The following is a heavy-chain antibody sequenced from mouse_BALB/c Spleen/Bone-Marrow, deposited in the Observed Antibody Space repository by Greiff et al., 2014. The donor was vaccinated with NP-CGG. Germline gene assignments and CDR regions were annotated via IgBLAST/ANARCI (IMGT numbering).Heavy chain of an antibody. CDR2: ISDGGSYT. J-gene: IGHJ4*01. V-gene: IGHV5-4*02. D-gene: IGHD2-14*01. CDR1: GFTFSDYY. Sequence: EVKVEESGGGLVKPGGSLKLSCAASGFTFSDYYMYWVRQTPEKRLEWVATISDGGSYTYYPDSVKGRFTISRDIAKNNLYLQMSSLKSEDTVMYYCARDRGVQGYAMDYWGQGTSVTVSS. CDR3: ARDRGVQGYAMDY.